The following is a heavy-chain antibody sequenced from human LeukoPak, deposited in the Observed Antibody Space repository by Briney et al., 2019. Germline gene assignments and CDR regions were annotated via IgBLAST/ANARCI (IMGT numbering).Heavy chain of an antibody. CDR1: GGSISSYY. J-gene: IGHJ6*02. CDR2: IYYSGST. V-gene: IGHV4-59*01. CDR3: ARDRGGYDFWSGYVDYYYGMDV. D-gene: IGHD3-3*01. Sequence: SETLSLTCTVSGGSISSYYWSWIRQPPGKGLKWVGYIYYSGSTNYNPSLKRRVTISVDTSKNQFSLKLSSVIAADTAVYYCARDRGGYDFWSGYVDYYYGMDVWGQGTTVTVSS.